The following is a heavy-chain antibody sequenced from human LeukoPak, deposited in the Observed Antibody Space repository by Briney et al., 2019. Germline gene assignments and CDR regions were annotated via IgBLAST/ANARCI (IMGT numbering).Heavy chain of an antibody. CDR3: ARRYCTSTSCYNFDY. CDR2: ISGIGGSA. V-gene: IGHV3-23*01. CDR1: GFTFTNYA. D-gene: IGHD2-2*01. J-gene: IGHJ4*02. Sequence: GGSLRLSCAASGFTFTNYAINWVRHPPGKWLEWDSSISGIGGSAIYADSVKGRFTISRDTSKNTVRLQMNSLRADDTAVYFCARRYCTSTSCYNFDYWGQGTLVTVSS.